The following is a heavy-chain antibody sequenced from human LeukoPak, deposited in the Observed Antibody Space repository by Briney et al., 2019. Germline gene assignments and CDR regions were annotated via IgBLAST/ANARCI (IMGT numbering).Heavy chain of an antibody. V-gene: IGHV1-2*02. Sequence: ASVKVSCKASGYTFTGYYIHWVRPATGQGLEWMGWIYPNSGGTNYAQRFHGRVTMTRDTSISTAYMELSGLRSDDTAVYYCARAPGDGDYCYFDRWGRGTLVTVSS. CDR3: ARAPGDGDYCYFDR. CDR2: IYPNSGGT. J-gene: IGHJ2*01. CDR1: GYTFTGYY. D-gene: IGHD7-27*01.